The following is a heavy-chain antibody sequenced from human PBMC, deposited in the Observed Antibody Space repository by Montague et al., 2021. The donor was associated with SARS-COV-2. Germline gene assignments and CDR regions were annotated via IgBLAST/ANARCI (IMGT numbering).Heavy chain of an antibody. Sequence: SETLSLTCTVSGGSISGSSYYWGWIRQPPGKVLEWIGSIYYSGSTYYNPSPKSRVTISVDSSKNHFSLQLTSVTAADTAVYYCARCSSGWSILDVWGQGSTVTVSS. D-gene: IGHD6-19*01. J-gene: IGHJ6*02. V-gene: IGHV4-39*02. CDR2: IYYSGST. CDR1: GGSISGSSYY. CDR3: ARCSSGWSILDV.